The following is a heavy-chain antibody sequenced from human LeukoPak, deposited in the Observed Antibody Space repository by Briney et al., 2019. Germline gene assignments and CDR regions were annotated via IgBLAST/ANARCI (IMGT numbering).Heavy chain of an antibody. CDR3: ARDIAAAGWYFDY. J-gene: IGHJ4*02. CDR1: GGSISSSSYY. Sequence: SETLSLTCTVSGGSISSSSYYWGWIRQPPGKGLEWIGSIYYSGSTYYNPSLKSRVTISVDTSKNQFSLKLSSVTAADTAVYYCARDIAAAGWYFDYWGQGTLVTVSS. D-gene: IGHD6-13*01. V-gene: IGHV4-39*07. CDR2: IYYSGST.